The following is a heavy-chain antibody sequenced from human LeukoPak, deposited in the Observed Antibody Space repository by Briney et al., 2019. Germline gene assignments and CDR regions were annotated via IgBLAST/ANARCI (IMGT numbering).Heavy chain of an antibody. CDR2: TSAYNGNT. J-gene: IGHJ3*02. CDR1: GYTFTSYG. Sequence: AASVKVSCKASGYTFTSYGISWVRQAPGQGLEWMGWTSAYNGNTNYAQKLQGRVTMTTDTSTSTAYMELRSLRSDDTAVYYCARVPSIAAAQLRFDIWGQGTMVTVSS. D-gene: IGHD6-13*01. V-gene: IGHV1-18*01. CDR3: ARVPSIAAAQLRFDI.